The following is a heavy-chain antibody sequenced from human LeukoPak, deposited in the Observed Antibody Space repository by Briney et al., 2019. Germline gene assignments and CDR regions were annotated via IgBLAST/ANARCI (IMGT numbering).Heavy chain of an antibody. D-gene: IGHD6-19*01. J-gene: IGHJ4*01. CDR2: IYNGDAT. CDR1: GFTVSSNH. CDR3: ARSSSGWYDYFDY. Sequence: GGSLRLSCAASGFTVSSNHMSWVRQAPGKGLEWVSVIYNGDATNYPESVKGRFTISRDNSKNTLYLQMNSLRAEDTAVYYCARSSSGWYDYFDYWGHGTLVTVSS. V-gene: IGHV3-53*01.